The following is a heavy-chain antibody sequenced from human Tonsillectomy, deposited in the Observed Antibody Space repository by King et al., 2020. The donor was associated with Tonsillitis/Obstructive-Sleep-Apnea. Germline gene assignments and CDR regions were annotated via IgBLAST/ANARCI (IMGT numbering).Heavy chain of an antibody. CDR1: GITFSKYW. Sequence: VQLVESGGGLVQPGESLTLSCAASGITFSKYWMTWVRQAPGKGLEWVANIKTDGSVTQYVDSVKGRFTISRDNAKNSLYLQMNNLRAADTAVYYCARDTNYVDSAIYYVVFDIWGQGTTVIVSS. D-gene: IGHD3-10*01. CDR3: ARDTNYVDSAIYYVVFDI. J-gene: IGHJ3*02. CDR2: IKTDGSVT. V-gene: IGHV3-7*01.